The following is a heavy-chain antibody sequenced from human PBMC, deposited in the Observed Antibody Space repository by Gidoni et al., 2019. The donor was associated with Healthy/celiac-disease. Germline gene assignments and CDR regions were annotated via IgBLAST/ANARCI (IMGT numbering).Heavy chain of an antibody. J-gene: IGHJ4*02. CDR3: ARMLHADYIDY. Sequence: QVQLQESGPGLAKPSQTLSLTCTVSCCSISSGGYYWSWIRQHPGKGLEWIGYIYYSGSTYYNPSLKSRVTISVDTSKNQFSLKLSSVTAADTAVYYCARMLHADYIDYWGQGTLVTVSS. V-gene: IGHV4-31*03. CDR1: CCSISSGGYY. CDR2: IYYSGST. D-gene: IGHD2-15*01.